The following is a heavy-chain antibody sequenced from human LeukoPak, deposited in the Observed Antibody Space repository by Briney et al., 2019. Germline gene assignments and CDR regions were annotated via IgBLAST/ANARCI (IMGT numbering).Heavy chain of an antibody. J-gene: IGHJ4*02. CDR1: GGTFSSYT. V-gene: IGHV1-69*04. D-gene: IGHD4-17*01. CDR3: ARDHADYGDYGVDY. Sequence: SVKVSCKASGGTFSSYTISWVRQAPGQGLEWMGRIVPILGIANYAQKFQGRVTITADKSTSTAYMELSSLRSEDTAVYYCARDHADYGDYGVDYWGQGTLVTVSS. CDR2: IVPILGIA.